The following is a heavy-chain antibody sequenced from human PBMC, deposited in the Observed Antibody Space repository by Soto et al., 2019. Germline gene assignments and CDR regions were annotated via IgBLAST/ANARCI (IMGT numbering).Heavy chain of an antibody. D-gene: IGHD2-2*01. J-gene: IGHJ6*03. CDR2: IWYDGSNK. Sequence: PGGSLRLSCAASGFTFSSYGMHWVRQAPGKGLEWVAVIWYDGSNKYYADSVKGRFTISRDNSKNTLYLQMNSLRAEDTAVYYCARVPMPYYYYYMDVWGKGTTVTVSS. CDR1: GFTFSSYG. V-gene: IGHV3-33*01. CDR3: ARVPMPYYYYYMDV.